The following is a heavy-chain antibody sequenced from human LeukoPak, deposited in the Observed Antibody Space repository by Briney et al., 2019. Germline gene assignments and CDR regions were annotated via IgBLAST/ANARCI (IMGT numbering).Heavy chain of an antibody. CDR2: ISYDGSNK. V-gene: IGHV3-30*18. J-gene: IGHJ4*02. Sequence: GGSLRLSCAASGFTFSSYGMHWVRQAPGKGLEWVAVISYDGSNKYYADSVKGRFTISRDNSKNTLYLQMNSLRAEDTAVYYCAKSRYHYDYGDQGTLVIFS. D-gene: IGHD3-9*01. CDR1: GFTFSSYG. CDR3: AKSRYHYDY.